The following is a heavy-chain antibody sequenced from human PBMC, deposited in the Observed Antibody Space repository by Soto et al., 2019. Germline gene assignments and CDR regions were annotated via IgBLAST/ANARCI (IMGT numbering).Heavy chain of an antibody. V-gene: IGHV1-2*02. J-gene: IGHJ4*02. D-gene: IGHD2-21*02. CDR2: INPNSGGT. Sequence: QVQLVQSGAEVKKPGASVKVSCKASGYTFTGYYMHWVRQAPGQGLEWMGWINPNSGGTNYAQKFQGRVTMTRDTSISTAYMELSRLRSDDTAVYYCARAYCGGDCYSRLRYWGQGTLVTVSS. CDR1: GYTFTGYY. CDR3: ARAYCGGDCYSRLRY.